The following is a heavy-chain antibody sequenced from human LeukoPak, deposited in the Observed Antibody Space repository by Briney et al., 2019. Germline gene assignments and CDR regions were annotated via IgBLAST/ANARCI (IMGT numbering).Heavy chain of an antibody. CDR1: AFTFSNYE. J-gene: IGHJ5*02. D-gene: IGHD4-17*01. Sequence: GGSLRLSCPAAAFTFSNYEMHWVRQPAGKVLEWVASLSYDGNDNYYTDSVKGRFTISRDTAKNSLYLQMNSLRAEDPAVYYCARDGHAHGDYVGWFDPWGQGTLVTVSS. CDR2: LSYDGNDN. CDR3: ARDGHAHGDYVGWFDP. V-gene: IGHV3-30*07.